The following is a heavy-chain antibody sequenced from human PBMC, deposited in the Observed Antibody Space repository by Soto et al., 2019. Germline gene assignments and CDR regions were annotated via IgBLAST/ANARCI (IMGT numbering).Heavy chain of an antibody. CDR2: ISSSSSYI. CDR3: SRVTPYYDILTGYYNSYYYYYMDV. CDR1: GFTFSSYS. J-gene: IGHJ6*03. D-gene: IGHD3-9*01. V-gene: IGHV3-21*01. Sequence: GGSLRLSCAASGFTFSSYSMNWVRQAPGKGLEWVSSISSSSSYIYYADSVKGRFTISRDNAKNSLYLQMNSMRAEDTAVYYCSRVTPYYDILTGYYNSYYYYYMDVWGKGTTVTVSS.